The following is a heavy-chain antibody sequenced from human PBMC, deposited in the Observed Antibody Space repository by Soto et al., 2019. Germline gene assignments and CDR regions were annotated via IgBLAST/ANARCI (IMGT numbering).Heavy chain of an antibody. V-gene: IGHV4-30-4*01. CDR3: ARRRSPMAIDALDI. CDR1: GGSISSGDYY. D-gene: IGHD3-10*01. CDR2: IYYSGSP. Sequence: PSETLSLTCTVYGGSISSGDYYWSWSREPPGKGLDGMGYIYYSGSPYYNPSPKRRVTISVDTAKNQFSLKLSSVTAADTAVHYCARRRSPMAIDALDIWGQGTMVTVSS. J-gene: IGHJ3*02.